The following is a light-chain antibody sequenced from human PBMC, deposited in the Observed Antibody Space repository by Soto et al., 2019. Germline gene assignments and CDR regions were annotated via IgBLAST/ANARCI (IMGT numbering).Light chain of an antibody. Sequence: EIVLTQSPGTLSLSPGERATLSCRASQSVSSSYLAWYQQKPGQAPRLLIYGASSRATGIPDRFSGSGSGTDFTLTISRLEPEDVSVYYCQQYCSSRPFTFGGGTKVEIK. CDR1: QSVSSSY. V-gene: IGKV3-20*01. CDR3: QQYCSSRPFT. J-gene: IGKJ4*01. CDR2: GAS.